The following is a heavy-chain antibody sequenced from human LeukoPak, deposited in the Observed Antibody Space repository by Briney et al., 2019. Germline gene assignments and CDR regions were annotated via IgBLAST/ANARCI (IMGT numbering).Heavy chain of an antibody. V-gene: IGHV4-31*03. D-gene: IGHD3-22*01. CDR3: ARYYYDSSGYYFDY. Sequence: SQTLSLTCTVSGGSISSGGYYWSWIRQHPGKGLEWIGYIYYSGSTYYNPSLKSRVTISVDTSKNQFSLKLSSVTAADTAVYYCARYYYDSSGYYFDYWGQGTLVTVSS. CDR1: GGSISSGGYY. CDR2: IYYSGST. J-gene: IGHJ4*02.